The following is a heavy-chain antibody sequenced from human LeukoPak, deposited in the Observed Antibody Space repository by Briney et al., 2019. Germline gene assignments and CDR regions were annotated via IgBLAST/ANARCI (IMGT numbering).Heavy chain of an antibody. CDR3: AADRYYFGSGSDYRWYFNL. CDR1: GFTFTSSA. Sequence: SVKVSCKASGFTFTSSAVQWVRQARGQRLEWIGWIVVGSGNTNYAQKFQERVTITRDMSTSTAYMELSSLRSEDTAVYYCAADRYYFGSGSDYRWYFNLWGRGTLVTVSS. D-gene: IGHD3-10*01. J-gene: IGHJ2*01. V-gene: IGHV1-58*01. CDR2: IVVGSGNT.